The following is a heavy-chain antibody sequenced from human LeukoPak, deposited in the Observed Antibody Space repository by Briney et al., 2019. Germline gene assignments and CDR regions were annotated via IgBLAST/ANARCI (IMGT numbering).Heavy chain of an antibody. J-gene: IGHJ4*02. Sequence: PSETLSLTCTVSGGSISSSSYYWGWIRQPPGKGLEYIGHIYYSGTTKYNPFLESRVSISVDTSKSQFSLKLSSVTAADTAVYYCARDWILDYWGQGTLVTVSS. CDR3: ARDWILDY. CDR2: IYYSGTT. V-gene: IGHV4-61*01. D-gene: IGHD1-1*01. CDR1: GGSISSSSYY.